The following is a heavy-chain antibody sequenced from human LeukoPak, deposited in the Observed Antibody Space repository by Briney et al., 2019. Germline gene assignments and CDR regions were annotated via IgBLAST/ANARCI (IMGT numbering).Heavy chain of an antibody. V-gene: IGHV1-2*02. Sequence: ASVKVSCKASGYTFTGYYMHWVRQAPGQGLEWMGWINPNSGGTNYAQKFQGRVTMPRDTSISTAYMELSRLRSDDTAVYYCARYYYDSSGTQAYWYLDLWGRGTLVTVSS. CDR3: ARYYYDSSGTQAYWYLDL. CDR2: INPNSGGT. J-gene: IGHJ2*01. D-gene: IGHD3-22*01. CDR1: GYTFTGYY.